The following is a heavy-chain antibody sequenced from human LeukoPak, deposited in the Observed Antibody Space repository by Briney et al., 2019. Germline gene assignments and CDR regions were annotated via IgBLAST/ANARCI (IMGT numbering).Heavy chain of an antibody. Sequence: SVKVSCKASGGTFSSYAISWVRQAPGQGLEWMGGNIPISATAVYAQKFQGRVTITADESTSTAYMELSSPRSEDTAVYYCARDPGDSGYYVDWGQGTLVTVSS. D-gene: IGHD3-22*01. CDR1: GGTFSSYA. CDR2: NIPISATA. CDR3: ARDPGDSGYYVD. V-gene: IGHV1-69*13. J-gene: IGHJ4*02.